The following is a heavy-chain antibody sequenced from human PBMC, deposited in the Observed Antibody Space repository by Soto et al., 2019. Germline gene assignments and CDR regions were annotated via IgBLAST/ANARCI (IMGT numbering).Heavy chain of an antibody. V-gene: IGHV3-21*01. D-gene: IGHD6-19*01. J-gene: IGHJ4*02. CDR1: GFTFSDFY. CDR2: ISSSSSYI. Sequence: GGSLRLSCATSGFTFSDFYMNWVRQAPGKGLEWVSSISSSSSYIYYADSVKGRFTISRDNAKNSLYLQMNSLRAEDTAVYYCASGTGYSSHYWGQGTLVTVSS. CDR3: ASGTGYSSHY.